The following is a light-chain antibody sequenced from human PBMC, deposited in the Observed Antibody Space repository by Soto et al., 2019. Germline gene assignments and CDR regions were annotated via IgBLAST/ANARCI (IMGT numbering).Light chain of an antibody. V-gene: IGLV1-40*01. CDR1: SSNIGAGYD. Sequence: QSVLTQPPSLSGAPGQRVTISCTGSSSNIGAGYDVHWYRQLPGTAPKLLIYDNTNRPSGVPDRFSGSKSGTSVSLAITGLRADDEADYYCQSYDSSLRGLVFGGGTQLTVL. J-gene: IGLJ3*02. CDR2: DNT. CDR3: QSYDSSLRGLV.